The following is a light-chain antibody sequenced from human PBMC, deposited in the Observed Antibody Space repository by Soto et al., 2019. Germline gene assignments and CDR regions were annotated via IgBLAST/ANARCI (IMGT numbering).Light chain of an antibody. CDR3: QSSGTSVLHPVL. CDR1: ALPKQF. Sequence: SYELTQPPSVSVSPGQTARITCSGEALPKQFAYWYQQKSGQAPLLVIYKDTERPSGIPERFSGSSSGTTATLIISGVQAEDEADYYCQSSGTSVLHPVLFGRGTKLTVL. CDR2: KDT. V-gene: IGLV3-25*02. J-gene: IGLJ2*01.